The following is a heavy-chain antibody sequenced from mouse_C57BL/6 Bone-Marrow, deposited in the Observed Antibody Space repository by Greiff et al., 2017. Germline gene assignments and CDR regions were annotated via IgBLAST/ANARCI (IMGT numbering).Heavy chain of an antibody. CDR2: IYPTSGRT. Sequence: VQLQQSGAELVKPGASVKMSCKASGYTFTSSWITWVKQRPGQGLEWIGDIYPTSGRTNYNEKFKSKAILTVDTSSTTAYMQLSSLTSEDSAVFYCARAGPLERSFDYGGQGTTLTVSS. D-gene: IGHD4-1*01. CDR1: GYTFTSSW. CDR3: ARAGPLERSFDY. V-gene: IGHV1-55*01. J-gene: IGHJ2*01.